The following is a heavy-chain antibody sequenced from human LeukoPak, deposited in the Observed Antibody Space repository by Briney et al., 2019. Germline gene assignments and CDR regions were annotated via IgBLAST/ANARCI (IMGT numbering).Heavy chain of an antibody. CDR1: GYTFTSYG. V-gene: IGHV1-18*01. D-gene: IGHD3-9*01. CDR3: ATYYDILTGYRDFDY. CDR2: ISAYNGNT. J-gene: IGHJ4*02. Sequence: GASVKVSCKASGYTFTSYGISWVRQAPGQGLEWMGWISAYNGNTNYAQKLQGRVTMITDTSTSTAYMELRSLRSDDTAVYYCATYYDILTGYRDFDYWGQGTLVTVSS.